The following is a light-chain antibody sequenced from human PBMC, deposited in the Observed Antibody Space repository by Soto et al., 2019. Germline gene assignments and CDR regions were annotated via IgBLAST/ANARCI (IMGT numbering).Light chain of an antibody. J-gene: IGKJ1*01. V-gene: IGKV3-20*01. CDR2: GAS. Sequence: EIMMTQSPATLSVYPGERATLSCRASQSVSSSLAWYQQKPGQAPRLLIYGASTRAAGIPDRFSGSGSGTDFTLTFSRLEPEDFAVYYCQQYGSSPPWTFGQGTKVDIK. CDR3: QQYGSSPPWT. CDR1: QSVSSS.